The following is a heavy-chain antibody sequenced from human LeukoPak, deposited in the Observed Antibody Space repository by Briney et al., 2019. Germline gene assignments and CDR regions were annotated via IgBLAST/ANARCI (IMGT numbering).Heavy chain of an antibody. Sequence: GGSLRLSCAASGFTFSGYALHWVRQAPGKGLEWVAVISSDGTNRYYADSVKGRFTISRDNSKNTVYLQMNSLRAEDTAVYYCARVSIFGVVIPPDYWGQGTLVIVSS. J-gene: IGHJ4*02. D-gene: IGHD3-3*02. V-gene: IGHV3-30*01. CDR3: ARVSIFGVVIPPDY. CDR1: GFTFSGYA. CDR2: ISSDGTNR.